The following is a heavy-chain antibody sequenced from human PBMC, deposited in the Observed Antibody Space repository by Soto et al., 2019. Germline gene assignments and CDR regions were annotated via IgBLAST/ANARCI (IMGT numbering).Heavy chain of an antibody. Sequence: GGSLRLSCAASGFTFSSYSMNWVRQAPGKGLEWVSYISSSSSTIYYADSVKGRFTISRDNAKNSLYLQMNSLRAEDTAVYYCARDGSSLYFDYWGQGTLVTVSS. D-gene: IGHD2-15*01. J-gene: IGHJ4*02. CDR1: GFTFSSYS. CDR2: ISSSSSTI. CDR3: ARDGSSLYFDY. V-gene: IGHV3-48*01.